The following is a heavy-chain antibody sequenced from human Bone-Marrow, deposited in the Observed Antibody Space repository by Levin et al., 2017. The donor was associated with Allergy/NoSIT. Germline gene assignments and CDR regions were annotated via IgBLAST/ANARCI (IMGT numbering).Heavy chain of an antibody. J-gene: IGHJ4*02. Sequence: QAGGSLRLSCAASGFSFASNAMSWLRQTAEGGLQWVSAISGSGGATYYADSVKGRFTISRDNSRNTVYLQMHRLRADDTALYYCAKDPGDGHHDFWGQGTLVTVSS. CDR2: ISGSGGAT. CDR1: GFSFASNA. CDR3: AKDPGDGHHDF. V-gene: IGHV3-23*01.